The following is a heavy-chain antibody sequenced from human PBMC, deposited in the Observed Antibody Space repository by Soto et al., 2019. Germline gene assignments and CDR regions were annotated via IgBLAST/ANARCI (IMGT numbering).Heavy chain of an antibody. J-gene: IGHJ6*02. V-gene: IGHV3-74*01. CDR3: ARQQLANYYYYGMDV. CDR1: GFTFSSYW. CDR2: INSDGSST. Sequence: PGGSLRLSCAASGFTFSSYWMHWVRRAPGKGLVWVSRINSDGSSTSYADSVKGRFTISRDNAKNTLYLQMNSLRAEDTAVYYCARQQLANYYYYGMDVWGQGTTVTVSS. D-gene: IGHD6-13*01.